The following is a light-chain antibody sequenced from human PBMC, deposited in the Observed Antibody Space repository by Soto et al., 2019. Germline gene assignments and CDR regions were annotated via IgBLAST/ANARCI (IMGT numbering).Light chain of an antibody. CDR2: DVN. CDR3: SSYTTSSSYD. Sequence: QSALTQPASVSGSPGQSITISCTGTSSDVGGFNYVSWYQQHPGKAPKLMIYDVNNRPSGVSNRFSGSKSGNTASLTISGLQAEDEADYYCSSYTTSSSYDFGAGTKLTVL. J-gene: IGLJ1*01. V-gene: IGLV2-14*01. CDR1: SSDVGGFNY.